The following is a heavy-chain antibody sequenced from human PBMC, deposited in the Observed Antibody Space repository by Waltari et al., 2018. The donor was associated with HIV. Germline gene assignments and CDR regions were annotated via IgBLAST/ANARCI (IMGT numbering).Heavy chain of an antibody. CDR2: ITMGSYM. J-gene: IGHJ2*01. CDR1: GFTFRSYS. V-gene: IGHV3-21*01. Sequence: EVQLLESGGGLVKPGGSLRLSCAASGFTFRSYSMNWGRQAPGKGLEWVSSITMGSYMFYVDSGKGRFTIFGDNTKNSLYLQMNSLRAEDTAVYYCARQGGSYGPDWYFDLWGRGTLVTVSS. D-gene: IGHD5-18*01. CDR3: ARQGGSYGPDWYFDL.